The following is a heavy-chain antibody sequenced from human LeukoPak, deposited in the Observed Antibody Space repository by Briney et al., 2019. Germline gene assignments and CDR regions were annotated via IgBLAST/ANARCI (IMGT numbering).Heavy chain of an antibody. V-gene: IGHV3-15*07. CDR3: TTGIRGD. J-gene: IGHJ4*02. Sequence: PGGSLRLSCAASGFNVNNAWMSWVRQAPGKGLEWVGRIRSKTDGGATDYAAPVKGRFTISRDDSKNTLNLQMNSLKTEDTAVYYCTTGIRGDWGQGTLVTVSS. CDR1: GFNVNNAW. CDR2: IRSKTDGGAT. D-gene: IGHD3-10*01.